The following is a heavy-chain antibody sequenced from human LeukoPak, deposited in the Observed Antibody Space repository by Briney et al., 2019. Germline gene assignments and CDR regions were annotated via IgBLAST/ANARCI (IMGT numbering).Heavy chain of an antibody. CDR1: GGSFSGYY. V-gene: IGHV4-34*01. J-gene: IGHJ4*02. CDR2: INHSGST. CDR3: ARERVLRYFDY. Sequence: SGTLSLTCAVYGGSFSGYYWSWIRQPPGKGLEWIGEINHSGSTNYNPSLKSRVTISVDTSKNQFSLKLSSVTAADTAVYYCARERVLRYFDYWGQGTLVTVSS. D-gene: IGHD3-9*01.